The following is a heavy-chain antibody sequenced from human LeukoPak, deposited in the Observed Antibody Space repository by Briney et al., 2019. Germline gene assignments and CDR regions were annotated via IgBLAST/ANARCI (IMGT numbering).Heavy chain of an antibody. V-gene: IGHV3-30*02. D-gene: IGHD4-23*01. CDR3: AKSLPDYGGDDAFDI. CDR2: IRYDGSNK. J-gene: IGHJ3*02. Sequence: GGSLRLSCAASGFTFSSYGMHWVRQAPGKGLEWVAFIRYDGSNKYYADSVKGRFTISRDNSKNTLYLQMNSLRAEDTAVYYCAKSLPDYGGDDAFDIWGQGAMVTVSS. CDR1: GFTFSSYG.